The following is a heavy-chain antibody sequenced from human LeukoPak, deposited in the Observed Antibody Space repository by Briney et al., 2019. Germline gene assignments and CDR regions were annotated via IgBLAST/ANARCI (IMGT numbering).Heavy chain of an antibody. J-gene: IGHJ5*02. CDR2: ISVYNGNT. CDR3: ARDLRDYGSGSYYNVRFDP. CDR1: GYTFTSYG. Sequence: ASVRVSFTASGYTFTSYGISWGRQPPGQGGGGGGWISVYNGNTNYAQKLQGRVTMTTDTSTSTAYMELRSLRSDDTAVYYCARDLRDYGSGSYYNVRFDPWGQGTLVTVSS. D-gene: IGHD3-10*01. V-gene: IGHV1-18*01.